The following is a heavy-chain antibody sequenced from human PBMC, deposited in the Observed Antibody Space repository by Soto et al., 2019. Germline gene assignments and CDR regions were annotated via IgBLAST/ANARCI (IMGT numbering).Heavy chain of an antibody. CDR3: ARASSWATSDY. D-gene: IGHD7-27*01. CDR2: IYYSGST. J-gene: IGHJ4*02. Sequence: ETLSLTCTVSGGSISSYYWSWIRQPPGKGLEWIGYIYYSGSTNYNPSLKSRVTISVDTSKNQFSLKLSSVTAADTAVYYCARASSWATSDYWGQGTLVTVSS. CDR1: GGSISSYY. V-gene: IGHV4-59*01.